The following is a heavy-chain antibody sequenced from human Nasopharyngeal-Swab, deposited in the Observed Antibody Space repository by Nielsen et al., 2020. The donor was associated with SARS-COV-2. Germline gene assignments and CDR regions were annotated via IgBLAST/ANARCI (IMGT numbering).Heavy chain of an antibody. J-gene: IGHJ3*02. CDR1: GFTFSSYA. D-gene: IGHD1-26*01. Sequence: GESLKISCAASGFTFSSYAMSWVRQAPGRGLECVSAISGSGGCTYYADSVRGRFTISRDNSKNTLYLQMNSLETEDTCAYYWARSVGSLYGQGAFDTWGQGTMVNVSS. CDR3: ARSVGSLYGQGAFDT. CDR2: ISGSGGCT. V-gene: IGHV3-23*01.